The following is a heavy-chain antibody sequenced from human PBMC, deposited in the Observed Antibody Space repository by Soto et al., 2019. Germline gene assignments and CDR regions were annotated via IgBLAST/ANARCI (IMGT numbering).Heavy chain of an antibody. J-gene: IGHJ5*02. CDR2: IDLSDSQT. CDR1: GYSFTSSW. CDR3: ERQIRGASKYFDP. V-gene: IGHV5-10-1*01. Sequence: PGESLKISCKGSGYSFTSSWITWVRQMPGKGLEWMGRIDLSDSQTNYNPSFQGHVTISADKSISTAYLQWSSLKASDTAMYYCERQIRGASKYFDPWGQGTLVTVSS. D-gene: IGHD3-10*01.